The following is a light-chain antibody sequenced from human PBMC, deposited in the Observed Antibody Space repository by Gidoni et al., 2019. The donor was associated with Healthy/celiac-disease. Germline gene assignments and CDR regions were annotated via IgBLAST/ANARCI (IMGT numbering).Light chain of an antibody. CDR1: KLGDKY. V-gene: IGLV3-1*01. J-gene: IGLJ2*01. CDR3: KAGDRNTAV. Sequence: SYELTQTPSVSVYPGQTASITCSGDKLGDKYACWYQQKPGQSPGLVIYQDTKRPSGIPQRFSGSNSGNTATLTISGTQAMDEADYYGKAGDRNTAVFGGGTKLTVL. CDR2: QDT.